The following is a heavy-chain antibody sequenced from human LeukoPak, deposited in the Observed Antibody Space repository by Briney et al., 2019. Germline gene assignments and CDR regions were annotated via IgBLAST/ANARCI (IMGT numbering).Heavy chain of an antibody. D-gene: IGHD4-23*01. CDR3: ARELSTPPTRSGAFDI. CDR2: INPNSGGT. Sequence: GASVKVSCKASGGTFSSYAISWVRQAPGQGLEWMGWINPNSGGTNYAQKFQGRVTMTRDTSISTAYMELSRLRSDDTAVYYCARELSTPPTRSGAFDIWGQGTMVTVSS. V-gene: IGHV1-2*02. J-gene: IGHJ3*02. CDR1: GGTFSSYA.